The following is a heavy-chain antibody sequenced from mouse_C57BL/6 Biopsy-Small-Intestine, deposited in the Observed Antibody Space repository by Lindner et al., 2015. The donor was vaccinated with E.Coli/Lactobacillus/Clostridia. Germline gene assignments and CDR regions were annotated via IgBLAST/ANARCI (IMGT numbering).Heavy chain of an antibody. CDR2: LRPSTGGT. D-gene: IGHD1-1*01. CDR1: GDSFTGYY. Sequence: VQLQESGPELVKPGASVKISCKASGDSFTGYYMNWVNKVLKRALSGLERLRPSTGGTTYNQKFRARVTLTADESSTTAYMQFKSLTSEDSAVYYCARSSRGRTYPDYWGQGTTLTVSS. J-gene: IGHJ2*01. CDR3: ARSSRGRTYPDY. V-gene: IGHV1-42*01.